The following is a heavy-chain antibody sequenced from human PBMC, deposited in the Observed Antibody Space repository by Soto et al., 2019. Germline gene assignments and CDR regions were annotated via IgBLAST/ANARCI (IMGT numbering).Heavy chain of an antibody. Sequence: PGGSLKLSCAASGFIFGNYWVSWVRRAPGKGLEWVANINPGGREKNYVDSVKGRFSISRDDAEKSHHLQMNSLRAEDTAVYYCAKYGSGSYGAYAFDIWGHGTMVTVSS. CDR3: AKYGSGSYGAYAFDI. J-gene: IGHJ3*02. V-gene: IGHV3-7*01. CDR1: GFIFGNYW. D-gene: IGHD3-10*01. CDR2: INPGGREK.